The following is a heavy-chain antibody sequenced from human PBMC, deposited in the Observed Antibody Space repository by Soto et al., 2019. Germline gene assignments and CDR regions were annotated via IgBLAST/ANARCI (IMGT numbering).Heavy chain of an antibody. CDR3: AARGGGGGY. V-gene: IGHV3-53*01. CDR2: IYSGGYT. CDR1: GFTVSNNY. Sequence: EVQLVESGGGLIQPGGSLRLSCAVSGFTVSNNYMSWVRQAPGKGLEGVSVIYSGGYTAYGDSVKGRFTISRDNSKNTLSSQRTSLGPHAAAVYSCAARGGGGGYWGQGTLVTVSS. D-gene: IGHD3-10*01. J-gene: IGHJ4*02.